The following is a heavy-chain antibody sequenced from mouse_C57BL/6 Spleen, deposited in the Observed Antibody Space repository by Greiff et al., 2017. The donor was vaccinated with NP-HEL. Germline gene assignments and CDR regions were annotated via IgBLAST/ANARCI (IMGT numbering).Heavy chain of an antibody. CDR1: GFTFSDYG. CDR2: LSSGSSTI. Sequence: EVKLVESGGGLVKPGGSLKLSCAASGFTFSDYGMHWVRQAPEKGLEWVAYLSSGSSTIYYADTVQGRFTISRDNAKNTLFLHMTSLRSEDTAMYYCASSYYYADPYFDVWGTGTTVTVSS. V-gene: IGHV5-17*01. D-gene: IGHD1-1*01. CDR3: ASSYYYADPYFDV. J-gene: IGHJ1*03.